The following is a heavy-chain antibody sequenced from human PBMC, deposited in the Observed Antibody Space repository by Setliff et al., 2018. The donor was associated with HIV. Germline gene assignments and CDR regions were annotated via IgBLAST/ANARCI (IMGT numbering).Heavy chain of an antibody. CDR1: GGSINSTSYY. J-gene: IGHJ5*02. CDR2: IYHTGST. Sequence: SETLSLTCTVSGGSINSTSYYWGWIRQPPGNGLEWIGSIYHTGSTYYKPSLKSRVTISVDTSKNQFSLKVFSVTAADTAVYYCAREGDSSAWYRFDPWGQGTLVTVS. CDR3: AREGDSSAWYRFDP. V-gene: IGHV4-39*02. D-gene: IGHD6-13*01.